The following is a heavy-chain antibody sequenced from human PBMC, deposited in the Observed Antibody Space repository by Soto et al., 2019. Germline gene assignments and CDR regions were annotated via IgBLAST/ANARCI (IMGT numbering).Heavy chain of an antibody. CDR2: ISIGGNT. CDR3: TKDVGVHYMDV. J-gene: IGHJ6*03. V-gene: IGHV3-23*01. Sequence: EVQLLESGGGLVQPGGSLRLSCAASGITFSSNTMRWVRQAPGKGLEWVSTISIGGNTYSADSVKGRSTISRDNSKNTLYLQVNSLRAEDTALYYCTKDVGVHYMDVWGKGTTVTVSS. CDR1: GITFSSNT. D-gene: IGHD3-16*01.